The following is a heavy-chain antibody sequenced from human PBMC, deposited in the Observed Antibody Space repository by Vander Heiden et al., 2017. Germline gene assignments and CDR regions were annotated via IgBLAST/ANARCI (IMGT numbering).Heavy chain of an antibody. Sequence: EVQLLESGGGLVQPGGSLRLSCAASGFTFSSYAMSWVRQAPGKGLEWVSAISGSGGSTYYADSVKGRFTISRDNSKNTLYLQMNSLRAEETAVYYCAKVPSYDILTGYSSWFDPWGQGTLVTVSS. D-gene: IGHD3-9*01. CDR2: ISGSGGST. CDR1: GFTFSSYA. CDR3: AKVPSYDILTGYSSWFDP. V-gene: IGHV3-23*01. J-gene: IGHJ5*02.